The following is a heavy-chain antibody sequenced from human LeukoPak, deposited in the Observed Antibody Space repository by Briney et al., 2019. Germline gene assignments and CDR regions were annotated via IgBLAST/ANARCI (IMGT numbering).Heavy chain of an antibody. CDR2: INWNGGST. V-gene: IGHV3-20*04. CDR3: AKDTVDGYDAFDI. J-gene: IGHJ3*02. Sequence: GGSLRLSCAASGFTFDDYGMSWVRQAPVKGLEWVSGINWNGGSTTYADSVKGRFTISRDNAQNSLYLQMNSLRTEDTALYYCAKDTVDGYDAFDIWGQGTMVTVSS. D-gene: IGHD5-24*01. CDR1: GFTFDDYG.